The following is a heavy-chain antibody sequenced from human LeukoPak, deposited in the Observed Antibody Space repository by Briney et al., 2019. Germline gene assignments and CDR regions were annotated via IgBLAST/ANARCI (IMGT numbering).Heavy chain of an antibody. Sequence: GRSLRLSCAASGFTFSSYALHWVRQAPGKGLEWVAAISYDGVNKFYANSVKGRFTISRDNSENIVYLQMNNLRAEDTAVYYCAGRVTGYSSGYVYWGQGTLVTVSS. D-gene: IGHD5-18*01. V-gene: IGHV3-30-3*01. CDR2: ISYDGVNK. CDR1: GFTFSSYA. J-gene: IGHJ4*02. CDR3: AGRVTGYSSGYVY.